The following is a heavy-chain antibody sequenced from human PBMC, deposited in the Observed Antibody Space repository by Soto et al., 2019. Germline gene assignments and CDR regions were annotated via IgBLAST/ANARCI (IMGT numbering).Heavy chain of an antibody. Sequence: QVQLVESGGGLVKPGGSLRLSCAVSGFTFSDYYMTWIRQAPGKGLEWVSYISSGGDFIYYADSVKGRFTISRDNAKNSLYLQMDNRRGDDSATYYCEREYVNLESETGLGYWGQGTLVTVSS. D-gene: IGHD3-3*01. V-gene: IGHV3-11*01. CDR3: EREYVNLESETGLGY. CDR2: ISSGGDFI. CDR1: GFTFSDYY. J-gene: IGHJ4*02.